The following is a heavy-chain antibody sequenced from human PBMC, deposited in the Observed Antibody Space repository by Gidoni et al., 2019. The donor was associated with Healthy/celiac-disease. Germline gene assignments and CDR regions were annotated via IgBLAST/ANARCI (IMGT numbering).Heavy chain of an antibody. Sequence: QVQLQESGPGLVKPSQTLSLTCTVSGGSISSGSYYWSWSRQPAGKGLEWIGRIYTSGRTNYNPSLKSRVTISVDTSKNQFSLKLSSVTAADTAVYYCARRGWGTARAFDYWGQGTLVTVSS. CDR3: ARRGWGTARAFDY. V-gene: IGHV4-61*02. D-gene: IGHD5-18*01. CDR2: IYTSGRT. J-gene: IGHJ4*02. CDR1: GGSISSGSYY.